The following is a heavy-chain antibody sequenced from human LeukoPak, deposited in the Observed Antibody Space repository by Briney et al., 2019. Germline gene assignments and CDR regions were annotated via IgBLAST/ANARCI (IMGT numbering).Heavy chain of an antibody. CDR2: IYYSGST. V-gene: IGHV4-39*01. CDR3: ARQPERAVAARFDY. Sequence: SETLSLTCTVSGGSISSSSYYWGWIRHPTGKGLEWIGSIYYSGSTYYNPSLKSRVTISVDTSKNQFSLKLSSVTAADTAVYYCARQPERAVAARFDYWGQGTLVTVSS. D-gene: IGHD6-19*01. J-gene: IGHJ4*02. CDR1: GGSISSSSYY.